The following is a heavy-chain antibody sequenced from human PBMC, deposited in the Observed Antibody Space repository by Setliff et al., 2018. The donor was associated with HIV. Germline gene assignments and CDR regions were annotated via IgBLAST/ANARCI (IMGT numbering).Heavy chain of an antibody. CDR2: VRPNTGRT. J-gene: IGHJ4*02. CDR3: AKNYFDTSGWSAVDY. D-gene: IGHD3-22*01. V-gene: IGHV1-2*02. CDR1: GYTFTSYD. Sequence: ASVKVSCKASGYTFTSYDINWVRQAPGQGLEWMGWVRPNTGRTHYAPNFQGRVTMTRDTSITTAYMELSRLRSDDTAVYYCAKNYFDTSGWSAVDYWGQGSLVTVSS.